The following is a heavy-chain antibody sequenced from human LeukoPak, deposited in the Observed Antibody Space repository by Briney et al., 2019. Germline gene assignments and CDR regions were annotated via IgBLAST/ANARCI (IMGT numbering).Heavy chain of an antibody. J-gene: IGHJ4*02. CDR3: AKDISGIAAAGGDY. V-gene: IGHV3-9*01. CDR2: ISWNSNSI. D-gene: IGHD6-13*01. CDR1: GFNFDGFA. Sequence: GRSLRLSCATSGFNFDGFAMHWVRQAPGKGPEWVSGISWNSNSIDYGDSVKGRFTISRDNAKKSLYLQMNSLRAEDTALYYCAKDISGIAAAGGDYWGQGTLVTVSS.